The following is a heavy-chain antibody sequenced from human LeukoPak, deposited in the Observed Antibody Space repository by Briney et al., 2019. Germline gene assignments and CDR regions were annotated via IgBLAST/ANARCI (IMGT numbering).Heavy chain of an antibody. CDR1: GGSISSYY. D-gene: IGHD7-27*01. V-gene: IGHV4-59*08. Sequence: SETLSLTCTVSGGSISSYYWSWIRQPPGKGLEWIGNIYYSGSTYYNPSLKSRVTISVDTSKNQFSLKLSSVTAADTAVYYCARLFSGDRGDYWGQGTLVTVSS. J-gene: IGHJ4*02. CDR2: IYYSGST. CDR3: ARLFSGDRGDY.